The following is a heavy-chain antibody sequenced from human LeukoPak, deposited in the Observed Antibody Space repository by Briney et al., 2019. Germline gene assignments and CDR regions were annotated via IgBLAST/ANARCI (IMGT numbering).Heavy chain of an antibody. CDR2: IYYSGST. D-gene: IGHD3-16*02. V-gene: IGHV4-39*07. J-gene: IGHJ5*02. Sequence: KTSETLSLTCTVSGGSISSSSYYWGWIRQPPGRGLEWIGSIYYSGSTYYNPSLKSRVTISVVTSKNQFSLKLSSVTAADTAVYYCARADYVWGSYRYQNWFDPWGQGTLVTVSS. CDR1: GGSISSSSYY. CDR3: ARADYVWGSYRYQNWFDP.